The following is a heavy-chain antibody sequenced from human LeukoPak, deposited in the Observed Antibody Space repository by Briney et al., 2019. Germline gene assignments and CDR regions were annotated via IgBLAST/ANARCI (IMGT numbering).Heavy chain of an antibody. CDR2: IYYSGST. D-gene: IGHD5-18*01. CDR3: ARDRVRGGGYSYGPYYYYYYMDV. CDR1: GGSISSSSYY. Sequence: SETLSLTCTVSGGSISSSSYYWGWIRQPPGKGLEWIGYIYYSGSTYYNPSLKSRVTISVDTSKNQFSLKLSSVTAADTAVYYCARDRVRGGGYSYGPYYYYYYMDVWGKGTTVTVSS. V-gene: IGHV4-30-4*07. J-gene: IGHJ6*03.